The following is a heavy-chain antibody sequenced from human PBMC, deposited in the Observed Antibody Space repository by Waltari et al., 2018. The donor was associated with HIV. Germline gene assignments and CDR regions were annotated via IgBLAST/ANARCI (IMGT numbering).Heavy chain of an antibody. D-gene: IGHD3-10*01. CDR2: LSAYSGNT. Sequence: QVQLLQSGAAVKKHGASVKVSCTASGYSFPSNAICWSRRAPGQGCKWMGWLSAYSGNTNYAQKVQGRVTMTTDTSTSTAYMELRSLRSDDTAVYYCAREGTENYFGSGSYYYEGYYYYGMDVWGQGTTVTVSS. V-gene: IGHV1-18*01. J-gene: IGHJ6*02. CDR3: AREGTENYFGSGSYYYEGYYYYGMDV. CDR1: GYSFPSNA.